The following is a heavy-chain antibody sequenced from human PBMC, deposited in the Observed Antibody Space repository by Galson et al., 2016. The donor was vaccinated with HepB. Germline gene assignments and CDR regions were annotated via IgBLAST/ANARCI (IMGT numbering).Heavy chain of an antibody. Sequence: QSGAEVKKPGESLKISCKGSGYSFSSYWIAWVRQMPGKGLEWMGMIYPGDSDTRHSPSFQGQVTISAEKSINTAYLQWSSLEASDTAMYYCARHGGSYYTGNHFWGQGTLVTVSS. CDR3: ARHGGSYYTGNHF. CDR2: IYPGDSDT. V-gene: IGHV5-51*01. D-gene: IGHD1-26*01. CDR1: GYSFSSYW. J-gene: IGHJ4*02.